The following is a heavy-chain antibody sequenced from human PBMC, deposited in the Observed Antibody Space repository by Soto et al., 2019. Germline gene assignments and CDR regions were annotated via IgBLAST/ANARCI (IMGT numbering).Heavy chain of an antibody. Sequence: ASVKVSFKASGYTFTSYYMHWVRQAPGQGLEWMGIINPSGGSTSHAQKFQGRVTMTRDTSTSTVYMELSSLRSEDTAVYYCARGGRYASPDYYYYYGMDVWGQGTTVTVSS. D-gene: IGHD3-16*01. J-gene: IGHJ6*02. CDR2: INPSGGST. CDR1: GYTFTSYY. V-gene: IGHV1-46*01. CDR3: ARGGRYASPDYYYYYGMDV.